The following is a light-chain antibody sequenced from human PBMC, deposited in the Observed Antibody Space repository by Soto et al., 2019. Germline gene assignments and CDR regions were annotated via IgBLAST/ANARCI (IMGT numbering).Light chain of an antibody. CDR3: HQVYTYPRT. Sequence: QLHQSQSSRSSSVGDRVPITVRASQGVRSYLAWFQQRQGKDNKLLIFGSSTLQNGVPARFSGGGFGTEFTLTITSLQPEDFATYYCHQVYTYPRTVGQGTKGDIK. V-gene: IGKV1-9*01. J-gene: IGKJ1*01. CDR2: GSS. CDR1: QGVRSY.